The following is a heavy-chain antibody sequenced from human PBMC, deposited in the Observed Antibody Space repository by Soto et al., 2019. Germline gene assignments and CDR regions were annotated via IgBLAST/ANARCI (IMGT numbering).Heavy chain of an antibody. CDR1: GYSFTSYW. V-gene: IGHV5-51*01. J-gene: IGHJ6*02. D-gene: IGHD6-13*01. Sequence: GESLKISCKGSGYSFTSYWIGWVRQMPGKGLEWMGIIYPGDSDARYSPSFQGQVTISADKSISTAYLQWSSLKASDTAMYYCATHSSSRYWPYYYYGMDVWGQGTTVTVSS. CDR3: ATHSSSRYWPYYYYGMDV. CDR2: IYPGDSDA.